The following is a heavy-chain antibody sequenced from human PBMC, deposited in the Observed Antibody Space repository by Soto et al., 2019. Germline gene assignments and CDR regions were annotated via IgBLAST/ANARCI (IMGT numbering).Heavy chain of an antibody. J-gene: IGHJ4*02. D-gene: IGHD7-27*01. V-gene: IGHV4-30-4*01. CDR1: GGSISNVNDC. Sequence: QVQLQESGPGLVKPSQTLSLTCIVSGGSISNVNDCWSWIRQRPDKGLEWIGHIYSSGSSYNIPSPPSRVTILVDTSKNQFSLQLSSVRAADTAVYYCARGPSGDKVDYWGQGTLVTVSS. CDR3: ARGPSGDKVDY. CDR2: IYSSGSS.